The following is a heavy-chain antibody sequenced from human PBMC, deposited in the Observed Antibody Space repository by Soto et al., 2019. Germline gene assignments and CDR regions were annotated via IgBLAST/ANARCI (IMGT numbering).Heavy chain of an antibody. J-gene: IGHJ6*02. Sequence: QVQLVQSGAEVKKPGSSVKVSCKASGGTFSSYAISWVRQAPGQGLEWMGGIIPIFGTANYAQKFQGRVTITADEATSTAYMELSSLRSEDTAVYYCAREGPRWELRGYYYGMDVWGQGTTVTVSS. CDR1: GGTFSSYA. V-gene: IGHV1-69*12. CDR2: IIPIFGTA. D-gene: IGHD1-26*01. CDR3: AREGPRWELRGYYYGMDV.